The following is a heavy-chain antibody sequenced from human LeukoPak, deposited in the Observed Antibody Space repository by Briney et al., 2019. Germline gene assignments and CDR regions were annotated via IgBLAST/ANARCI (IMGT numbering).Heavy chain of an antibody. CDR3: AKARVEYSGYDSY. Sequence: PGGSLRLSCAASGFTSGSYAMTCVRQAPGEGLEWVSAISAGGGTYYADSVRGRFTISRDNSNNTLYLQMSSLRAEDTAIYYCAKARVEYSGYDSYWGQGTMVTVSS. CDR1: GFTSGSYA. CDR2: ISAGGGT. D-gene: IGHD5-12*01. V-gene: IGHV3-23*01. J-gene: IGHJ3*01.